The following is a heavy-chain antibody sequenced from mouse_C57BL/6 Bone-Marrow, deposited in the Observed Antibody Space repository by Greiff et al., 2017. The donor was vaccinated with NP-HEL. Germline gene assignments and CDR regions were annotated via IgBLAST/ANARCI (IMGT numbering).Heavy chain of an antibody. CDR1: GFTFTDYY. CDR3: ARSSYYYGSSSLFAY. Sequence: EVNVVESGGGLVQPGGSLSLSCAASGFTFTDYYMSWVRQPPGKALEWLGFIRNKANGYTTEYSASVKGRFTISRDNSQSILYLQMNALRAEDSATYYCARSSYYYGSSSLFAYWGQGTLVTVSA. D-gene: IGHD1-1*01. V-gene: IGHV7-3*01. J-gene: IGHJ3*01. CDR2: IRNKANGYTT.